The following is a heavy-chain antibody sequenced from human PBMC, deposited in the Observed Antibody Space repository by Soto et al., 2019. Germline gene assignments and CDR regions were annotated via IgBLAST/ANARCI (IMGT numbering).Heavy chain of an antibody. J-gene: IGHJ3*02. D-gene: IGHD6-6*01. V-gene: IGHV4-61*01. CDR3: ARDPGITARPDAFDI. Sequence: QVQLQESGPGLVKPSETLSLTCTVSGGSVSSGSYCWSWIRQPPGKGLEWIGYIYYTGSTNYNPPRKGRVTISVDTSKNKFSPTLSSVTAADTAVYYCARDPGITARPDAFDIWGQGTMVTVSS. CDR1: GGSVSSGSYC. CDR2: IYYTGST.